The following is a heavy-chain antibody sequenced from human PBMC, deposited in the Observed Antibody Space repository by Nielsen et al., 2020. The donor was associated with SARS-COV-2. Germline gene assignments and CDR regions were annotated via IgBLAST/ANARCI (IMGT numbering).Heavy chain of an antibody. J-gene: IGHJ3*02. Sequence: SETLSLTCTVSVGSISSYYWSWIRQPPGKGLEWIGYIYYSGSTYYNPSLKSRVTISVDTSKNQFSLKLSSVTAADTAVYYCARDPPQIDAFDIWGQGTMVTVSS. CDR2: IYYSGST. CDR3: ARDPPQIDAFDI. V-gene: IGHV4-59*06. D-gene: IGHD5-24*01. CDR1: VGSISSYY.